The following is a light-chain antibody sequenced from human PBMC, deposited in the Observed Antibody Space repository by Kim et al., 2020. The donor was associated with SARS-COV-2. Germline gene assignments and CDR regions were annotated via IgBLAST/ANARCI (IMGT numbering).Light chain of an antibody. V-gene: IGKV1-39*01. CDR3: QQSYSSPPT. CDR1: QSISRH. CDR2: GAS. J-gene: IGKJ1*01. Sequence: ASIGDRVTIPCRASQSISRHFNWYQKRPGEAPQRLIYGASNLQSGVPSRFSGSGSGTDFTLTISSLQPEDFATDYCQQSYSSPPTFGQGTKVDIK.